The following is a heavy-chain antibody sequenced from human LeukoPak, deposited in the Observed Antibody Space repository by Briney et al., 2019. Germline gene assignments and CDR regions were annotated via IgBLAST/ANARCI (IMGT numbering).Heavy chain of an antibody. Sequence: GGSLRLSCVASGFTFSSFSMNWVRQAPGKGPEWMGWISAYNGNTNYAQKLQGRVTMTTDTSTSTAYMELRSLRSDDTAVYYCAREGYYSYDYWGQGTLVTVSS. CDR3: AREGYYSYDY. D-gene: IGHD3-22*01. J-gene: IGHJ4*02. V-gene: IGHV1-18*01. CDR2: ISAYNGNT. CDR1: GFTFSSFS.